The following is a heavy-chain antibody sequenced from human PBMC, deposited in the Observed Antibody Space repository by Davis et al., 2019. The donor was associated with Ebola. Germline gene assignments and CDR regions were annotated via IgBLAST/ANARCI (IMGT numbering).Heavy chain of an antibody. CDR1: GFTFSDNS. CDR2: VSRDGSDV. Sequence: GESLKISCATSGFTFSDNSMSWIRQAPGRGLEWVSYVSRDGSDVSYGDSVKGRFTISRDNTKNALHLQMNSLRAEDTAVYYCARVSGIQYYFDYWGQGTLVTVSS. CDR3: ARVSGIQYYFDY. J-gene: IGHJ4*01. V-gene: IGHV3-11*04. D-gene: IGHD1-26*01.